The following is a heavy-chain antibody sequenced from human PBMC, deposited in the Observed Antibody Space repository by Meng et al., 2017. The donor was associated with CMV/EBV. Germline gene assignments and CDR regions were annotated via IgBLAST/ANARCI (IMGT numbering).Heavy chain of an antibody. CDR2: ISYDGSNK. CDR1: GFTFSSYA. D-gene: IGHD2-21*01. J-gene: IGHJ6*02. Sequence: GGSLRLSCAASGFTFSSYAMHWVRQAPGKGLEWVAVISYDGSNKYYADSVKGRFTISRDNSKNTLYLQMNSLRAEDTAVYYCAREPTEHIVVVIAILTYGKDVWGQGTTVTVSS. CDR3: AREPTEHIVVVIAILTYGKDV. V-gene: IGHV3-30*04.